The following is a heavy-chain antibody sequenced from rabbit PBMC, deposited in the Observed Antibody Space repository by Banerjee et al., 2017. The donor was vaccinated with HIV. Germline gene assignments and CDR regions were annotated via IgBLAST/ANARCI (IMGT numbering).Heavy chain of an antibody. CDR3: ARRTVAGADNL. V-gene: IGHV1S7*01. D-gene: IGHD4-1*01. Sequence: QSLEESGGDLVKPEGSLTLTCTASGFDFSSYWMCWVRQAPGKGLEWIGYIDTGSGRTDYASWAKGRFTISSHNAQNTLYLQLNSLTAADTATYFCARRTVAGADNLWGPGTLVTVS. J-gene: IGHJ4*01. CDR2: IDTGSGRT. CDR1: GFDFSSYW.